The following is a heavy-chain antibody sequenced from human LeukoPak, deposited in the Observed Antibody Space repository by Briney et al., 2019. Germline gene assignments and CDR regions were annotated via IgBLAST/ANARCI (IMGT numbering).Heavy chain of an antibody. D-gene: IGHD1-26*01. V-gene: IGHV3-23*01. J-gene: IGHJ4*02. CDR1: GFTFSSYA. CDR3: ARDRVGYLDY. CDR2: ISGSGGST. Sequence: GGSLRLSCAASGFTFSSYAMSWVRQAPGKGLEWVSAISGSGGSTYYADSVKGRFTISRDNSKNTLYLQMNSLRVEDTAVYYCARDRVGYLDYWGQGTLVTVSS.